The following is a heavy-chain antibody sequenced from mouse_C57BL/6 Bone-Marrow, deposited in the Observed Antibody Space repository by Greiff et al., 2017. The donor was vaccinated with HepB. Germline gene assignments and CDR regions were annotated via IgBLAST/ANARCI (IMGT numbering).Heavy chain of an antibody. D-gene: IGHD2-5*01. J-gene: IGHJ2*01. CDR1: GFSLTNYG. CDR3: ARMAYYSNSNYFDN. CDR2: RWSGGSP. V-gene: IGHV2-2*01. Sequence: QVQLQQSGPGLVQPSQSLSITCTVSGFSLTNYGVHWVRQSPGKGLEWLGARWSGGSPDYNAAFISRLSISKDNSESQVFFKMNSLQADDTAIYYCARMAYYSNSNYFDNWGQGTTLTVSS.